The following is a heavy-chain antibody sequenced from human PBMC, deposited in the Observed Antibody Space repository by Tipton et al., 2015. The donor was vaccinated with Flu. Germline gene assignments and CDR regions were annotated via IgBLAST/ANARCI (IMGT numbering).Heavy chain of an antibody. CDR1: GGSFSGFY. D-gene: IGHD5-18*01. J-gene: IGHJ4*02. V-gene: IGHV4-34*01. CDR2: INHSGRN. CDR3: ARKEDGYTYGASAFDS. Sequence: TLSLTCGFYGGSFSGFYWSWIRQPPGRGLEWIGEINHSGRNNFNSSLKSRVTISADTSKNQFSLRLTSVTAADTAIYYCARKEDGYTYGASAFDSWGQGILVTVSS.